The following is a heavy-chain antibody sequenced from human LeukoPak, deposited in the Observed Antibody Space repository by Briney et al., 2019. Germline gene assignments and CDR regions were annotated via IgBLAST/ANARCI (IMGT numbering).Heavy chain of an antibody. D-gene: IGHD2-2*01. CDR3: ARAPRRYCSSTSCYRQAYYYYYGMDV. Sequence: SETPSLTCTVSGGSISSYYWSWIRQPPGKGLEWIGYIYYSGSTSYNPSLKSRVTISVDTSKNQFSLKLSSVTAADTAVYYCARAPRRYCSSTSCYRQAYYYYYGMDVWGQGTTVTVSS. J-gene: IGHJ6*02. CDR2: IYYSGST. CDR1: GGSISSYY. V-gene: IGHV4-59*01.